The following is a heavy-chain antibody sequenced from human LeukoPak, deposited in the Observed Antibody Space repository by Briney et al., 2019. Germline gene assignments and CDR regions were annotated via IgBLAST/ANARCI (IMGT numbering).Heavy chain of an antibody. J-gene: IGHJ3*02. CDR3: ARARAVIPVAFDS. Sequence: PSETLSLTCTVSGGSISSYYWSWIRQPPGKGLEWIGYIYYSGSTNYNPSLKSRVTISVDTSKNQFSLKLSSVTAADTAVYYCARARAVIPVAFDSWGQGTMVTVSS. V-gene: IGHV4-59*01. CDR2: IYYSGST. D-gene: IGHD3-10*01. CDR1: GGSISSYY.